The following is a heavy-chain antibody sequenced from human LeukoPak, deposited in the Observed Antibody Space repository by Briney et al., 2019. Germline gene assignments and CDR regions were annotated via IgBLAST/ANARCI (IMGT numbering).Heavy chain of an antibody. CDR1: GFTFRNYG. CDR3: AREYDSSGYSPSY. J-gene: IGHJ4*02. Sequence: GGSLRLSCGASGFTFRNYGMHWVRQAPGKGLEWVAVIWYDGSNEYCADSVQGRFIISRDNSKNTLYLQMNSLRAEDTAVYFCAREYDSSGYSPSYWGQGTQVTVSS. D-gene: IGHD3-22*01. CDR2: IWYDGSNE. V-gene: IGHV3-33*01.